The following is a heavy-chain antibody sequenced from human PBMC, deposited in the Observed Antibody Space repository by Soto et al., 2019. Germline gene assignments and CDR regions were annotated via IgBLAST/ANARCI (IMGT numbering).Heavy chain of an antibody. CDR1: GFIFSSYE. J-gene: IGHJ6*02. CDR3: ARKSQWLSGYIYHGMDV. V-gene: IGHV3-48*03. Sequence: GGSLRLSCAGSGFIFSSYEFKWVRLAPGKGLEWVSYINHGGGATYYRDSVKGRFTISRDDAKSSLFLQMNSLRTEDTGVYFCARKSQWLSGYIYHGMDVWGQGTAVTVSS. D-gene: IGHD6-19*01. CDR2: INHGGGAT.